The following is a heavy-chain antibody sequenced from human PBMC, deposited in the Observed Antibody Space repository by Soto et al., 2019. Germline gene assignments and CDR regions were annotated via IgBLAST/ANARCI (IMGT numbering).Heavy chain of an antibody. CDR1: GYTLTELS. CDR2: FDPENGKT. V-gene: IGHV1-24*01. CDR3: ARDAPPEDY. J-gene: IGHJ4*03. Sequence: GASVKVSCKVSGYTLTELSMHWVRQAPGKGLEWMGGFDPENGKTNYAQKLQGRVTMTTDTSTSTAYMELRSLRSDDTAVYYCARDAPPEDYWGQGTMVTVSS.